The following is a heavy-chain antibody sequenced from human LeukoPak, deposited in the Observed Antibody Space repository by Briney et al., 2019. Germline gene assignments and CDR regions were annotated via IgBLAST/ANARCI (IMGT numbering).Heavy chain of an antibody. CDR1: GYTFTSYG. CDR3: ARDRGADYGDYGESFDY. CDR2: ISAYNGNT. J-gene: IGHJ4*02. V-gene: IGHV1-18*01. Sequence: GASVKVSCKASGYTFTSYGISWVRQAPGQGLEWMGWISAYNGNTNYAQKLQGRVTMTTDTSTSTAYMELRSLRSDDTAVYYCARDRGADYGDYGESFDYWGQGTLVTVSS. D-gene: IGHD4-17*01.